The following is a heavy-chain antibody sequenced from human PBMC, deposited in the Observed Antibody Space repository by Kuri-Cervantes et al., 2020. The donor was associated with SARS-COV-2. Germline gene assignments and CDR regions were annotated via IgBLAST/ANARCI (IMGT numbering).Heavy chain of an antibody. CDR2: IWYDGSNK. CDR1: GFNFSSYG. V-gene: IGHV3-33*06. D-gene: IGHD2-15*01. CDR3: AKGPRRNCSGGSCYYIAWFWGY. Sequence: LSLTCAASGFNFSSYGMHWVRQAPGKGLEWVAVIWYDGSNKYYADSVKGRFTISRDNSKNTLYLQMNSLRAEDTAVYYCAKGPRRNCSGGSCYYIAWFWGYWGQGTLVTVSS. J-gene: IGHJ4*02.